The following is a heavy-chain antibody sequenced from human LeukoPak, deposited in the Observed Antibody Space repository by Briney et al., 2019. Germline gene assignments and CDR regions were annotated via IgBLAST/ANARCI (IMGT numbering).Heavy chain of an antibody. Sequence: GGSLRLSCAASGFTVSSNYMSWVRQAPGKGLEWVSVIYSGGSTYYADSVKGRFTIPRDNSKNTLYLQMNSLRAEDTAVYYCARAAKSSGHAFDIWGQGTMVTVSS. D-gene: IGHD3-22*01. CDR1: GFTVSSNY. J-gene: IGHJ3*02. CDR2: IYSGGST. CDR3: ARAAKSSGHAFDI. V-gene: IGHV3-66*01.